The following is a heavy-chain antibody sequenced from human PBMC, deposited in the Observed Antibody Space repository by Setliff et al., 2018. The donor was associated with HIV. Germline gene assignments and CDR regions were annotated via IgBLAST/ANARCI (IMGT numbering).Heavy chain of an antibody. Sequence: ASVKVSCKTSGYPFTSHDINWVRQATGQGLEWLGWMNPINGDTGYAQEFQDRVTLTRDTSIDTAYMELSSLRSEDTAVYYCARGSGDVGDYWGQGSLVTVSS. D-gene: IGHD7-27*01. CDR1: GYPFTSHD. V-gene: IGHV1-8*01. J-gene: IGHJ4*02. CDR3: ARGSGDVGDY. CDR2: MNPINGDT.